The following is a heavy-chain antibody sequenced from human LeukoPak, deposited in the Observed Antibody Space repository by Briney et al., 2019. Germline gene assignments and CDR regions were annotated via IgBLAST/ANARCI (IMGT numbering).Heavy chain of an antibody. CDR3: AREHDYGDYYYYGMDV. CDR2: IYYSGST. Sequence: SQTLSLTCTVSGGSISSGGDYWSWIRQHPGKGLEWIGYIYYSGSTYYNPSLKSRVTISVDTSKNQFSLKLSSVTAADTAVYYCAREHDYGDYYYYGMDVWGQGTTVTVSS. J-gene: IGHJ6*02. D-gene: IGHD4-17*01. CDR1: GGSISSGGDY. V-gene: IGHV4-31*03.